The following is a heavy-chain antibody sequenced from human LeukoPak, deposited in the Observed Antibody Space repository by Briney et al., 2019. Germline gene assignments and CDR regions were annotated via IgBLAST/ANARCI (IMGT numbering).Heavy chain of an antibody. CDR1: GFSFSTFW. CDR3: ARGTRFLIGYS. J-gene: IGHJ4*02. Sequence: GGSLRLSCAASGFSFSTFWMYWVRQAPGKGLEWVANTKEDGREKYYVDSVKGRFTISRDNAKKSLYLQMNRLRPDDTAVYYCARGTRFLIGYSWGQGTLVTVSS. V-gene: IGHV3-7*01. CDR2: TKEDGREK. D-gene: IGHD3-9*01.